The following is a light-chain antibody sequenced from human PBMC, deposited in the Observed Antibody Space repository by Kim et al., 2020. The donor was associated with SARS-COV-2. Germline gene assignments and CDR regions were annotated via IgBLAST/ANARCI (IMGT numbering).Light chain of an antibody. CDR3: QQYGSSPPTWT. CDR2: GES. Sequence: GEKPTLPCRASQSVSSSSLAWYQQKPGQAPRLRIYGESSRATGIPDRFSGSGSGTDFTLTISRLEPEDFAVYYCQQYGSSPPTWTFGQGTKVDIK. J-gene: IGKJ1*01. CDR1: QSVSSSS. V-gene: IGKV3-20*01.